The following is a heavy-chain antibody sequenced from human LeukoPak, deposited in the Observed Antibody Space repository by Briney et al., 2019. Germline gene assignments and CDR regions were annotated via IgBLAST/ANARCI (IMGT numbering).Heavy chain of an antibody. CDR1: GDSVSSNSAA. J-gene: IGHJ2*01. CDR2: TCYRSKWYN. V-gene: IGHV6-1*01. CDR3: ANGTGGFFDL. Sequence: SQTLSLTCAISGDSVSSNSAAWNWIRPSPSRGLEWLGRTCYRSKWYNDYAVSVKSRITIKPDTSKNQFSLQLNSVTPEDTAVYYCANGTGGFFDLWGRGTLVTVSS. D-gene: IGHD3/OR15-3a*01.